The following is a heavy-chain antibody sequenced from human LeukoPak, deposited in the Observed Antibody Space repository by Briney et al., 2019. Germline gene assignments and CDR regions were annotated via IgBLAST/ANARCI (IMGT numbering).Heavy chain of an antibody. V-gene: IGHV4-59*01. CDR3: ARVDYGVYYYYGMDV. CDR1: GGSISSYY. Sequence: SETLSLTCTVSGGSISSYYWSWIRQPPGKGLEWIGYIYYSGSTNYNPPLKSRVTISVDTSKNQFSLKLSSVTAADTAVYYCARVDYGVYYYYGMDVWGQGTTVTVSS. D-gene: IGHD4-17*01. J-gene: IGHJ6*02. CDR2: IYYSGST.